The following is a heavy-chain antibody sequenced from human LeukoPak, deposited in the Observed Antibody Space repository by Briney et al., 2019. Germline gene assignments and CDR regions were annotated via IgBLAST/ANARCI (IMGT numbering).Heavy chain of an antibody. CDR2: INPNSGGT. CDR3: ARDHDDILTGYYMADY. Sequence: ASVKVSCKASGYTFTGYYMHWVRQAPGQGLEWMGWINPNSGGTNYAQKFQGRVTMTRDTSISTAYMELSRLGSDDTAVYYCARDHDDILTGYYMADYWGQGTLVTVSS. J-gene: IGHJ4*02. D-gene: IGHD3-9*01. CDR1: GYTFTGYY. V-gene: IGHV1-2*02.